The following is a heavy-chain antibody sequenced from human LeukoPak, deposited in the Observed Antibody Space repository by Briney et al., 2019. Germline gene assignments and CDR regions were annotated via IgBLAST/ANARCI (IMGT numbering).Heavy chain of an antibody. CDR1: GFTFSSYA. J-gene: IGHJ4*02. CDR3: SKVTLRFFDCFLFFDY. D-gene: IGHD3-9*01. Sequence: GGSLRLSCAASGFTFSSYAMSWVRQAPGKGLEWVSAISGSGGSTYYADSVKGRFTISRDNSKNTLYLQMNSLRAEDTAVYYCSKVTLRFFDCFLFFDYGGQGPRVTVS. V-gene: IGHV3-23*01. CDR2: ISGSGGST.